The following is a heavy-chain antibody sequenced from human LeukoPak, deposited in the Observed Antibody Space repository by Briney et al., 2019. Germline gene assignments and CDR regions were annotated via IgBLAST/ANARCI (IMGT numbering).Heavy chain of an antibody. D-gene: IGHD6-19*01. CDR2: ITSSSTYI. J-gene: IGHJ4*02. Sequence: GGSLRLSCAASGFTFSSYSMNWVRQAPGKGLEWVSSITSSSTYIYYADSVKGRFTISRDNAKNSLYLKMNSLRAEDTAVYYCARDLLEGDFSSGPDYWGQGTLVTVSS. CDR3: ARDLLEGDFSSGPDY. CDR1: GFTFSSYS. V-gene: IGHV3-21*01.